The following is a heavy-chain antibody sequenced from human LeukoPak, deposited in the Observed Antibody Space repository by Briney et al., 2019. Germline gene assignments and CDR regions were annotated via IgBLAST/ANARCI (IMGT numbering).Heavy chain of an antibody. J-gene: IGHJ4*02. CDR2: INPDGSTT. V-gene: IGHV3-74*01. CDR3: ARICSGGNCYVDS. CDR1: GFTFSTYW. Sequence: GGSLRLSCAASGFTFSTYWMHWVRQAPGKGLVWVSRINPDGSTTTYADSVKGRFTISRDNAKSTLYLQMNSLRAGDTAVYYCARICSGGNCYVDSWGQGTLVTVSS. D-gene: IGHD2-21*01.